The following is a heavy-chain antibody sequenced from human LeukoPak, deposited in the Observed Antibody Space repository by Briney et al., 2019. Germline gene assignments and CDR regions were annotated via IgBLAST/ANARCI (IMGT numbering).Heavy chain of an antibody. V-gene: IGHV3-15*01. Sequence: PGGSLRLSCAASGFTFSDYYMSWIRQAPGKGLEWVGFIRSKAYGGTTEYAASVKGRFTISRDDSKNTLYLQMNSLETEDTAVYYCITDITMVRGVIITVHAFDIWGQGTMVTVSS. D-gene: IGHD3-10*01. CDR2: IRSKAYGGTT. J-gene: IGHJ3*02. CDR3: ITDITMVRGVIITVHAFDI. CDR1: GFTFSDYY.